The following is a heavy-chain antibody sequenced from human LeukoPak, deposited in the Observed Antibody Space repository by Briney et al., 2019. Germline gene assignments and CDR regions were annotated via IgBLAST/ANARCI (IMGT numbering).Heavy chain of an antibody. CDR2: INHSGST. J-gene: IGHJ4*02. V-gene: IGHV4-34*01. D-gene: IGHD2-15*01. CDR3: ARGYCSGGSCYRPNFDY. Sequence: SESLSLTCAVYGGSFSGYYWSWIRQPPGKGLEWIGEINHSGSTNYNPSLKSRVTISVDTSKNKFSLKLSSVTAADTAVYYCARGYCSGGSCYRPNFDYWGQGTLVTVSS. CDR1: GGSFSGYY.